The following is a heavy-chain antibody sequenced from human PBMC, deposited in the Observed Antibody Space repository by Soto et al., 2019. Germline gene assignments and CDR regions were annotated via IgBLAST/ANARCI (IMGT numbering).Heavy chain of an antibody. D-gene: IGHD5-18*01. CDR2: ISSSGSTI. CDR3: ARDYPGRYSYYYYYGMDV. V-gene: IGHV3-11*01. J-gene: IGHJ6*02. Sequence: GGSLRLSCAASGFTFSDYYMSWIRQAPGKGLEWVSYISSSGSTIYYADSVKGRFTISRDNAKNSLYLQMNSLRAEDTAVYYCARDYPGRYSYYYYYGMDVWGQGTTVTVSS. CDR1: GFTFSDYY.